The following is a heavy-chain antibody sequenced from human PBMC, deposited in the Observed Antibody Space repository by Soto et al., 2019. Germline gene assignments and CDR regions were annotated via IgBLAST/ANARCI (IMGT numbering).Heavy chain of an antibody. Sequence: SETLSLTCTVSDGSISPYHWSWIRQPPGKGLEFFGYISSSGIANYNPSLKSRVTISVDTSKNQFSLKLSSVSAADTAVYYCARTREMATIFDFWGQGILVTV. D-gene: IGHD5-12*01. CDR1: DGSISPYH. J-gene: IGHJ4*02. CDR3: ARTREMATIFDF. V-gene: IGHV4-59*01. CDR2: ISSSGIA.